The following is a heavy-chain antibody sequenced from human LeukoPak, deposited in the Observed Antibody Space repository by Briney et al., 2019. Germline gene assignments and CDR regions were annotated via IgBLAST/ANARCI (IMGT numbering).Heavy chain of an antibody. V-gene: IGHV4-39*01. CDR1: GDSISSSSYY. D-gene: IGHD2-15*01. J-gene: IGHJ4*02. Sequence: PSETLSLTCTVSGDSISSSSYYWGWIRQPPGKGLEWIGSIYYSGGTYYNPSLKSRVTISVDTSKNQFSLKLSSVTAADTAVYYCARRGYCSGGSCFGGYTDYWGQGTLVTVSS. CDR3: ARRGYCSGGSCFGGYTDY. CDR2: IYYSGGT.